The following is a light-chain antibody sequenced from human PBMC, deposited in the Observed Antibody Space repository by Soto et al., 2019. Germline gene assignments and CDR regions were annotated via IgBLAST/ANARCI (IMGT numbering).Light chain of an antibody. CDR2: AAS. CDR1: QSISSY. Sequence: DIQMTQSPSSLSASVGDRVTITCRASQSISSYLNWYQQKPGKAPKLLIYAASSLQSVVPSRFSCSGSGTDFTLTISSLQPEDFATYYCQQSYSTPRTFGQGTKVDIK. CDR3: QQSYSTPRT. J-gene: IGKJ1*01. V-gene: IGKV1-39*01.